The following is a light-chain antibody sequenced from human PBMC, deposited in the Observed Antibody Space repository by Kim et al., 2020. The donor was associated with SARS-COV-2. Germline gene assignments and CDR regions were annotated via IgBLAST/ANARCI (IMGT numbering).Light chain of an antibody. CDR2: AVS. CDR3: SSYTRSSTNYV. V-gene: IGLV2-14*03. CDR1: SSDIGSYNY. J-gene: IGLJ1*01. Sequence: SITTSCTGSSSDIGSYNYVSWYQQHPGKAPKLMIYAVSNRPSGISNRFSGSKSGTTASLTISGLQAEDEADYYCSSYTRSSTNYVFGTGTKVTVL.